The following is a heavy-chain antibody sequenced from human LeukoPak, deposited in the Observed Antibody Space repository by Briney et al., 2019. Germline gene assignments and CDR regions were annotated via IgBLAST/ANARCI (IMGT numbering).Heavy chain of an antibody. CDR1: GGSISSGGYY. Sequence: SQTLSLTCTVSGGSISSGGYYWSWIRQHPGKGLEWIGYIYYSGSTYYNPSLKSRVTISVDTSKNQFSLQLNSVTPEDTAVYYCARRSSSGHYFDSWGLGTLVTVSS. CDR2: IYYSGST. J-gene: IGHJ4*02. CDR3: ARRSSSGHYFDS. V-gene: IGHV4-31*03. D-gene: IGHD3-22*01.